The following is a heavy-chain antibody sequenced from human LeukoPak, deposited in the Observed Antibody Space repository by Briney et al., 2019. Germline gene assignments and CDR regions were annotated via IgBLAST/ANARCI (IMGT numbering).Heavy chain of an antibody. D-gene: IGHD3-22*01. CDR3: ARGDYYDRKVLDY. Sequence: GALRLSCAASGFTLSSYNMNWVRQAPGKGLEWVSSISSGSSYIYYADSVKGRFTISRDNAKSSLYLQMNSLRAEDTALYYCARGDYYDRKVLDYWGQGTLVTVPS. CDR2: ISSGSSYI. V-gene: IGHV3-21*04. J-gene: IGHJ4*02. CDR1: GFTLSSYN.